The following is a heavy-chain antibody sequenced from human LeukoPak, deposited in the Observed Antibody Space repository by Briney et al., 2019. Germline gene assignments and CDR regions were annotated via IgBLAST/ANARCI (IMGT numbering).Heavy chain of an antibody. D-gene: IGHD5-24*01. J-gene: IGHJ6*03. Sequence: GGSLRLSCAASGFTFDTYTMNWVRQAPGKGLEWVSSITSNTKYIFYADSVKGRFTISRDNAKNTLYLQMNSLRAEDTAVYYCARGTWATLYYYMDVWGKGTTVTVSS. CDR1: GFTFDTYT. CDR2: ITSNTKYI. CDR3: ARGTWATLYYYMDV. V-gene: IGHV3-21*01.